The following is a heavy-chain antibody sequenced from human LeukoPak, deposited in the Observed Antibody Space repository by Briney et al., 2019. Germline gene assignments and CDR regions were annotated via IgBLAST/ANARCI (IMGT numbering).Heavy chain of an antibody. Sequence: GGSLRLSCAASGFTFSSYSMNWVRQAPGKGLEWVSSISSSSSYIYYADSVKGRFTISRDNSKNTLYLQMNSLRAEDTAVYYCAKHRGDYYMDVWGKGTTVTVSS. CDR1: GFTFSSYS. J-gene: IGHJ6*03. CDR3: AKHRGDYYMDV. V-gene: IGHV3-21*04. CDR2: ISSSSSYI.